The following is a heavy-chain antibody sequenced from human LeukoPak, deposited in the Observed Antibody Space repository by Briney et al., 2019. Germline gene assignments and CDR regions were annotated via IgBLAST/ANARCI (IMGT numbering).Heavy chain of an antibody. CDR1: GYTFTGYY. D-gene: IGHD3-3*01. Sequence: ASVKVSCKASGYTFTGYYMHWVRQAPGQGLEWMGWINPNSGGTNYAQKFQGRVTMTRDTSISTAYMELSRLRSDDTAEYYCASGRGFWSGYYFDYWGQGTLVTVSS. V-gene: IGHV1-2*02. CDR3: ASGRGFWSGYYFDY. J-gene: IGHJ4*02. CDR2: INPNSGGT.